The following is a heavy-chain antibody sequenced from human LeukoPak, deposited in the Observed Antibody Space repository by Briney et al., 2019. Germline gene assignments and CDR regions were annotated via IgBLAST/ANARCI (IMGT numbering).Heavy chain of an antibody. CDR3: ARGQATYHDY. Sequence: GGSLRLSCAASGFTFSSYWMHWVRQAPGKGQLWVSRINSDGTTTTYADSVKGRFTISRDNAKNTLYLQMSSLRADDTAVYYCARGQATYHDYWGQGTLVSVSS. J-gene: IGHJ4*02. CDR2: INSDGTTT. V-gene: IGHV3-74*01. CDR1: GFTFSSYW.